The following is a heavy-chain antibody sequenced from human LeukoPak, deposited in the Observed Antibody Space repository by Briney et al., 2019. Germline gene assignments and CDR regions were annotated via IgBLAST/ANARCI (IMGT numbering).Heavy chain of an antibody. CDR3: ARVGKNGWDFDH. V-gene: IGHV3-7*01. Sequence: GGSLRLSCTASGFSLSNSWMTWVRQAPGKGLEWVGNINEDGSLKYYVDSVKGRITISRDNTKNSLYLQMNTLRAEDTAVYYCARVGKNGWDFDHWGQGTLVTVSS. J-gene: IGHJ4*02. D-gene: IGHD6-19*01. CDR2: INEDGSLK. CDR1: GFSLSNSW.